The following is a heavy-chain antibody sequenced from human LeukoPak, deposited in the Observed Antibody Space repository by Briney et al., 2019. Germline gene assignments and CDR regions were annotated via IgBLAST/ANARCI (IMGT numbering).Heavy chain of an antibody. CDR3: GGFDRPTYYYYYGMDV. D-gene: IGHD3-9*01. J-gene: IGHJ6*02. CDR1: GGSFSGYY. CDR2: INHSGST. Sequence: PSENLSLTCAVYGGSFSGYYWSWIRQPPGKGLEWIGEINHSGSTNYNPSLKSRVTISVDTSKNQFSLKLSSVTAADTAVYYCGGFDRPTYYYYYGMDVWGQGTTVTVSS. V-gene: IGHV4-34*01.